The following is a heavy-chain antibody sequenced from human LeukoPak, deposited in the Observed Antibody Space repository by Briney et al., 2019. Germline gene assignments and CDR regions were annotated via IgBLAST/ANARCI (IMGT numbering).Heavy chain of an antibody. D-gene: IGHD1-26*01. CDR2: ISSSGSTI. CDR1: GFTFSDYY. Sequence: GGSLRLSCAASGFTFSDYYMSWIRQAPGKGLEWVSYISSSGSTIYYADSVKGRFTISRDNAKNSLYLQMNSLRAEDTAMYYCARRADGSYSSNYFDYWGQGTLVTVSS. J-gene: IGHJ4*02. CDR3: ARRADGSYSSNYFDY. V-gene: IGHV3-11*01.